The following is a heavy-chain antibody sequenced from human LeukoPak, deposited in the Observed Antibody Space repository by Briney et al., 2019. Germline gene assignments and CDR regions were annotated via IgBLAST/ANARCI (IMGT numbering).Heavy chain of an antibody. CDR2: ILPIFGTT. D-gene: IGHD2-2*01. CDR1: GGTFKNYA. CDR3: ARVHCSSISCPLIDY. J-gene: IGHJ4*02. V-gene: IGHV1-69*13. Sequence: RASVKVSCKASGGTFKNYAISWVRQAPGQGLEWMGGILPIFGTTNYAQKFQARVTITADESTSTAYMEMSSLRSEDTAVYYCARVHCSSISCPLIDYWGQGILVTVSS.